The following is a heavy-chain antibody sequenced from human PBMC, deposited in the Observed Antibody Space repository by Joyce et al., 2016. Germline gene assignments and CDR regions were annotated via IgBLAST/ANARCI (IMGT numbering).Heavy chain of an antibody. CDR1: GASFSPYY. V-gene: IGHV4-34*01. CDR2: INHNGST. CDR3: ARGRPGDYYDAVNWFDP. D-gene: IGHD3-22*01. J-gene: IGHJ5*02. Sequence: QVHLQQSGAGLLKPSETLSLTCAVYGASFSPYYWSWIRQAPGKGLVWIGEINHNGSTTYNPSLNSRVTISADTSKSQFSLKLNSVTAADTAVYYCARGRPGDYYDAVNWFDPWGQGILVTVSS.